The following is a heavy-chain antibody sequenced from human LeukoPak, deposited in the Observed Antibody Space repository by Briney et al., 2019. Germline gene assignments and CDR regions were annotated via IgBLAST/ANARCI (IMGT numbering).Heavy chain of an antibody. J-gene: IGHJ4*02. V-gene: IGHV3-23*01. CDR1: GFRFRSYD. D-gene: IGHD1-26*01. Sequence: GGSLRLSCTASGFRFRSYDMSWVRQATGKGLEYVSSFGGSAGDSLYADSVKRLFLLSRDNYKNTLFREMNSLRVEDTAVYCCARVDSGNYDYWGQGTLLTVSS. CDR2: FGGSAGDS. CDR3: ARVDSGNYDY.